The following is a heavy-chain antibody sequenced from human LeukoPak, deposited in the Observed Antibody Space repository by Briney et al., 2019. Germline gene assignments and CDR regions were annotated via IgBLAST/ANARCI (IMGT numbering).Heavy chain of an antibody. J-gene: IGHJ4*02. V-gene: IGHV5-10-1*01. Sequence: GESLRISCKGSGYSFTSYWISWVRQMPGKGLEWMGRIDPSDSYTNYSPSFQGHVTISADKSISTAYLQWSSLKASDTAMYYCALSPPPGYCSSISCSDYWGQGTLVTVSS. CDR2: IDPSDSYT. CDR1: GYSFTSYW. D-gene: IGHD2-2*01. CDR3: ALSPPPGYCSSISCSDY.